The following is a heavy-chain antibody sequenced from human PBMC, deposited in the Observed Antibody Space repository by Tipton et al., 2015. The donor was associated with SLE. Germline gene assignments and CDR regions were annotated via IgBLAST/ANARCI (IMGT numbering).Heavy chain of an antibody. CDR2: IYTSGST. CDR3: ASPRGLDVKNAFDI. CDR1: GDSISYHY. D-gene: IGHD3/OR15-3a*01. Sequence: TLSLTCTVSGDSISYHYWGWIRQPAGKGLEWIGRIYTSGSTNYNPSLKSRVTMSIDTSKNQFSLKFSSVTAADTAVYYYASPRGLDVKNAFDIWGQGTVLTVSS. J-gene: IGHJ3*02. V-gene: IGHV4-4*07.